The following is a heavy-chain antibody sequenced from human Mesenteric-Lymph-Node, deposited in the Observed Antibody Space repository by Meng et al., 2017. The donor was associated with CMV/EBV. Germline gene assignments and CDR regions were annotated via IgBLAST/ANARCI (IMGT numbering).Heavy chain of an antibody. CDR3: ARDREPRGTVFGVLTLRGYNGMDV. Sequence: SETLSLTCSVSGGSIRTSSYYWGWFRQPPGKGLEWIGSIYYSGSTYYNPSLKSRVTISVDTSQNHFSLSLRSVTAADTAVYYCARDREPRGTVFGVLTLRGYNGMDVWGQGTTVTVSS. CDR2: IYYSGST. D-gene: IGHD3-3*01. CDR1: GGSIRTSSYY. V-gene: IGHV4-39*07. J-gene: IGHJ6*02.